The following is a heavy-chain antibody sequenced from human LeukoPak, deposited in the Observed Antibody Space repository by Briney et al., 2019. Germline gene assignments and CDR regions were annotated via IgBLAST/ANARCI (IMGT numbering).Heavy chain of an antibody. Sequence: GGSLRLSCAASGFTFSSYAMHWVRQAPGKGLEWVSGINWNGGSTGYADSVKGRFTISRDNAKNSLYLQMNSLRAEDTAVYYCARVLAGNGFDYWGQGTLVTVSS. D-gene: IGHD1-1*01. CDR1: GFTFSSYA. CDR3: ARVLAGNGFDY. V-gene: IGHV3-20*04. J-gene: IGHJ4*02. CDR2: INWNGGST.